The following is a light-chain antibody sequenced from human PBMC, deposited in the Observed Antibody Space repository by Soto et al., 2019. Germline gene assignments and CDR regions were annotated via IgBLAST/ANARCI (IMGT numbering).Light chain of an antibody. CDR2: GAS. CDR1: QSASRN. Sequence: EIVMTQSPATLSVSPGERATLSCRASQSASRNLAWYQQKPGQAPRLLIYGASTRATGIPATFSGSGSGTEFTLTISSLQSEDFAVYYCQQYNQWPLTFGGGTKVEIK. V-gene: IGKV3-15*01. J-gene: IGKJ4*01. CDR3: QQYNQWPLT.